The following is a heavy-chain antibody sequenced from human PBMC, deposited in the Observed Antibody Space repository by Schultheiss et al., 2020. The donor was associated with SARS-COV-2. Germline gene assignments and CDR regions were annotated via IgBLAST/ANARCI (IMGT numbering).Heavy chain of an antibody. CDR2: ISGSGGST. CDR3: AKGPGSQLLIAPLMDV. CDR1: GFTFSSYA. D-gene: IGHD2-2*01. V-gene: IGHV3-23*01. J-gene: IGHJ6*04. Sequence: GGSLRLSCAASGFTFSSYAMSWVRQAPGKGLEWVSAISGSGGSTYYADSVKGRFTISRDNSKNTLYLQMNSLRAEDTAVYYCAKGPGSQLLIAPLMDVWGKGTTVTVSS.